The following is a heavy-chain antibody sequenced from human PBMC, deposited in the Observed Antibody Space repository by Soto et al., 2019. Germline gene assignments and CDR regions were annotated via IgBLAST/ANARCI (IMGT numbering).Heavy chain of an antibody. Sequence: QVQLQESGPGLVKPSETLSLTCTVSGGSVSSGSYYWSWIRQPPGKGLEWIGYIYYSGSTNYNPSIKGRVTMSVDTSKNQFSLKLSSVTAADTAVYYCARAGDLGDFDPWGQGTLVTVSS. V-gene: IGHV4-61*01. CDR2: IYYSGST. D-gene: IGHD3-16*01. CDR1: GGSVSSGSYY. J-gene: IGHJ5*02. CDR3: ARAGDLGDFDP.